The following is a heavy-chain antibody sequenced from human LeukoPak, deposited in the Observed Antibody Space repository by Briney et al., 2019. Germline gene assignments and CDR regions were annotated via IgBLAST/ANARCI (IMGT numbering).Heavy chain of an antibody. CDR3: ARGAGYNYPYYFDY. CDR2: IYGGGNI. CDR1: GGSISSGDYY. V-gene: IGHV3-53*01. J-gene: IGHJ4*02. Sequence: ETLSLTCTVSGGSISSGDYYWSWIRQPPGKGLEWVSVIYGGGNIYYADSVKGRFTISRDNSKNTLYLQMNSLRAEDTAVYYCARGAGYNYPYYFDYWGQGTLVTVSS. D-gene: IGHD5-24*01.